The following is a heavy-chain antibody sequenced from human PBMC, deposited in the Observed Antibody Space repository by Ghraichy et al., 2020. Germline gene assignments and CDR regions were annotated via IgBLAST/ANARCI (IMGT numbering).Heavy chain of an antibody. CDR3: AKALESGGWYAGGLED. J-gene: IGHJ4*02. D-gene: IGHD6-19*01. V-gene: IGHV3-23*01. CDR2: ISGSGGST. Sequence: GGSLRLSCAASGFTLSSYAMSWVRQAPGKGLEWVSGISGSGGSTYYADAVKGRFTISRDISKNTLYLQMNSLRAEDTAVYYCAKALESGGWYAGGLEDWGQGTLVTVSS. CDR1: GFTLSSYA.